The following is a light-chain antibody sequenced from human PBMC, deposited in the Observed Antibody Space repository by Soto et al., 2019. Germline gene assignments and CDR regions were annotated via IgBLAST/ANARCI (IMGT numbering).Light chain of an antibody. V-gene: IGKV3-11*01. Sequence: EIVLTQSPDTLSLSPGERATLSCRASQSVSNYLMWYQQKPGQAPRLLIYDASKRATGIPARFSGSGSGTDFTLTISSLEPEDFAVYDGQQRSNWPWTFGQANKVEIK. CDR3: QQRSNWPWT. CDR2: DAS. CDR1: QSVSNY. J-gene: IGKJ1*01.